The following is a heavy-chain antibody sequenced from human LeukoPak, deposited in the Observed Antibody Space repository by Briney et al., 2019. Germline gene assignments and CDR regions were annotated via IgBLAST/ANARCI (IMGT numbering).Heavy chain of an antibody. CDR2: ISYDGNTI. V-gene: IGHV3-30*18. CDR3: AKDLSVVGAHDSFDV. Sequence: PGGSLRLSCAASGFSFSSYGMHWVRQAPGKGLEWLTVISYDGNTIYYADSAKGRFTISRDNSKNTLYLQMNSLRIEDTAVYYCAKDLSVVGAHDSFDVWGQGTMVTVSS. D-gene: IGHD1-26*01. J-gene: IGHJ3*01. CDR1: GFSFSSYG.